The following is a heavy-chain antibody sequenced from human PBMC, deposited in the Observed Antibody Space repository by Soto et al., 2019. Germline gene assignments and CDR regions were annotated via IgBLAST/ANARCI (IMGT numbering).Heavy chain of an antibody. CDR2: IIPIFGTA. V-gene: IGHV1-69*01. Sequence: QVQLVQSGAEVKKPGSSVKVSCKASGGTFSSYAISWVRQAPGQGLEWMGGIIPIFGTANYAQKFQGRVTITADESTSTAYMELSGLRSEDTAVYYCARELSKQLVRSNWFDPWGQGTLVTVSS. D-gene: IGHD6-6*01. CDR3: ARELSKQLVRSNWFDP. CDR1: GGTFSSYA. J-gene: IGHJ5*02.